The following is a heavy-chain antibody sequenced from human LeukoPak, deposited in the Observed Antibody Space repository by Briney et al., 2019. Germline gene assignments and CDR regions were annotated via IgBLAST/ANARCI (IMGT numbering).Heavy chain of an antibody. CDR3: AHRRALPFDI. V-gene: IGHV2-5*02. J-gene: IGHJ3*02. CDR2: IYWVDDK. Sequence: SGPTLVKPTQTLTLTCSFYGFSLSTSAVGVGWIRHPPGKARGWLALIYWVDDKRFNPSQKSRITITKDSFKNQMVSTMANMDPVDTATYYGAHRRALPFDIWGQGTMVTVSS. CDR1: GFSLSTSAVG.